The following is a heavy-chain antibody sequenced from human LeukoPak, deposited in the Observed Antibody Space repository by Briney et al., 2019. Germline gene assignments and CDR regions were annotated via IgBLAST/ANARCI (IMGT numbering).Heavy chain of an antibody. CDR1: GGSISSGGYS. J-gene: IGHJ4*02. CDR3: AKTGGNKLERPLGY. CDR2: IYHSGST. Sequence: SETLSLTCAVSGGSISSGGYSWSWIRQPPGKGLEWIGYIYHSGSTYYNPSLKSRVTISVDRSKNQFSLKLSSVTAADTAVYYCAKTGGNKLERPLGYWGQGTLVTVSS. V-gene: IGHV4-30-2*01. D-gene: IGHD1-1*01.